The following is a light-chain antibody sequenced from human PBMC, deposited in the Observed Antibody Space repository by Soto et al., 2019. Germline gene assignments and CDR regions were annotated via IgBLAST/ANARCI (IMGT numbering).Light chain of an antibody. CDR1: QSVRNN. Sequence: EIVMTQSPATLSVSPGERATLSCRASQSVRNNLAWYQQKPGQTPRLLIYGASTRAAAIPARFSGSGSGTEFTLTISSLHSEDFAVYSCQKYNNWPLTFGGGTKVEIK. CDR3: QKYNNWPLT. J-gene: IGKJ4*01. CDR2: GAS. V-gene: IGKV3-15*01.